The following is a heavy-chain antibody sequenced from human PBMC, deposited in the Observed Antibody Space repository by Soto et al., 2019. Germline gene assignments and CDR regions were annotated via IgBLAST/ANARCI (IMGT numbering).Heavy chain of an antibody. V-gene: IGHV3-30*18. D-gene: IGHD2-2*01. CDR3: AKAHRSSTYPWFDP. CDR2: ISCDGYLK. J-gene: IGHJ5*02. CDR1: GFTFSTYG. Sequence: GGSLRLSCAASGFTFSTYGMQWVRQAPGKGLEWVAVISCDGYLKYYVDAVKGRFTVARDNSKNTLFLEMNSLRVEDTAVYFCAKAHRSSTYPWFDPWGQGTLVTVSS.